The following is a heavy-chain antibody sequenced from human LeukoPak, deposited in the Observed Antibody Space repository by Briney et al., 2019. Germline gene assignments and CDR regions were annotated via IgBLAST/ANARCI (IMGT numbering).Heavy chain of an antibody. CDR2: INPNSGGT. CDR1: GYTFTGYY. J-gene: IGHJ4*02. D-gene: IGHD4-17*01. Sequence: ASVKVSCKASGYTFTGYYMHWVRQAPGQGLEWMGWINPNSGGTNYAQKFQGRVTMTRDTSISTAYMELSRLRSDDTAVYYCARDGYGDYAERYYWGQGTLVTVSS. CDR3: ARDGYGDYAERYY. V-gene: IGHV1-2*02.